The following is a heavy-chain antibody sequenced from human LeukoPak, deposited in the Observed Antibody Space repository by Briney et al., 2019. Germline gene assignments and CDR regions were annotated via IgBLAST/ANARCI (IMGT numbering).Heavy chain of an antibody. CDR3: ARASRGMYYYGPGSYYNLDY. J-gene: IGHJ4*02. Sequence: GASVKVSCKASGGTFSSYAISWVRQAPGQGLEWMGGIIPIFGTANYAQKFQGRVTITADESTSTAYMELSSLRSEDTAVYYCARASRGMYYYGPGSYYNLDYWGQGTLVTVSS. D-gene: IGHD3-10*01. CDR2: IIPIFGTA. V-gene: IGHV1-69*13. CDR1: GGTFSSYA.